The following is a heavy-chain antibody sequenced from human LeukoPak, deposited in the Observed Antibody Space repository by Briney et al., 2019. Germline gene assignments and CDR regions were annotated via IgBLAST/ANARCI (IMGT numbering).Heavy chain of an antibody. Sequence: ASVKVSCKASGGTFSSYAISWVRQAPGQGPEWMGGIIPIFGTANYAQKFQGRVTITTDESTSTVYMELSSLRSEDTAVYYCARARRSRDGYTFLDYWGQGTLVTVSS. CDR3: ARARRSRDGYTFLDY. V-gene: IGHV1-69*05. D-gene: IGHD5-24*01. CDR1: GGTFSSYA. J-gene: IGHJ4*02. CDR2: IIPIFGTA.